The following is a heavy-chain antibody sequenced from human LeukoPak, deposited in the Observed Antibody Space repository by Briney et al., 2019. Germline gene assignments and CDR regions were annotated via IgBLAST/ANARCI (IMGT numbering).Heavy chain of an antibody. Sequence: GASVKVSCKASGGTFSSYAISWVRQAPGQGLEWMGRIIPILGIANYAQKFQGRVTITADKSTSTAYMELSSLRSEDTAVYYCARGTDYYGSGSYYYYYYGMDVWGQGTTVTVSS. J-gene: IGHJ6*02. D-gene: IGHD3-10*01. CDR2: IIPILGIA. CDR3: ARGTDYYGSGSYYYYYYGMDV. V-gene: IGHV1-69*04. CDR1: GGTFSSYA.